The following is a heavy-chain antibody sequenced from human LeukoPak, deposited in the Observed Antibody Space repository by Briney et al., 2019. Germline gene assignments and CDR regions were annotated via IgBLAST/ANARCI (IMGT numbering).Heavy chain of an antibody. D-gene: IGHD1-26*01. CDR2: IYYSGST. CDR1: GASITSYY. Sequence: SETLSLTCTVSGASITSYYWSWIRRPPGKGLEWIGYIYYSGSTTYKPSLKSRVTISVDTSKHQFSLKLSSVTAADTAVYYCARLSIVGATNFDYWGQGTLVTVSS. J-gene: IGHJ4*02. CDR3: ARLSIVGATNFDY. V-gene: IGHV4-59*08.